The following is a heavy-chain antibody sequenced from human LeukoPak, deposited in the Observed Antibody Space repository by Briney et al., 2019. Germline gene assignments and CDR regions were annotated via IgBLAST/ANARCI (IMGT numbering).Heavy chain of an antibody. CDR2: IIPILGIA. V-gene: IGHV1-69*04. CDR1: GGTFSSYA. CDR3: ARDRVTVTTSRARFDY. D-gene: IGHD4-11*01. Sequence: GASVKVSCKASGGTFSSYAISWVRQAPGQGLEWMGRIIPILGIANYAQKFQGRVTITADKSTSTAYMELSSLRSEDTAVYYCARDRVTVTTSRARFDYWGQGTLVTASS. J-gene: IGHJ4*02.